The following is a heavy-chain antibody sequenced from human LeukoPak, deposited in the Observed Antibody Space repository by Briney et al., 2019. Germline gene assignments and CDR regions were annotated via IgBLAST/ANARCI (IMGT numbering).Heavy chain of an antibody. V-gene: IGHV3-73*01. J-gene: IGHJ4*02. Sequence: TGGSLRLSCAASWLTFSCSAMHWVRQASGKGLEWVGRIRSKANSYATAYAASVKCRFTISRDDSKNTAYLQMNSPETDNAAVYYCTRAGDDYVWEDFDYWGQGTLVTVSS. D-gene: IGHD3-16*01. CDR2: IRSKANSYAT. CDR3: TRAGDDYVWEDFDY. CDR1: WLTFSCSA.